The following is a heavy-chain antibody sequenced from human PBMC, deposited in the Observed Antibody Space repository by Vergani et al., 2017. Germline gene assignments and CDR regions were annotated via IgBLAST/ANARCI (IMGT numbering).Heavy chain of an antibody. D-gene: IGHD3-3*01. V-gene: IGHV4-4*07. J-gene: IGHJ4*02. Sequence: QVQLQESGPGLVKPSETLSLTCTVSGGSISSYYWSWIRQPAGKGLEWIGRIYTSGSTNYNPSLKSRVTMSVDTSKNQFSLKLSSVTAADTAVYYCAREPTRITIFGGVIQDYFDYWGQGTLVTVSS. CDR1: GGSISSYY. CDR3: AREPTRITIFGGVIQDYFDY. CDR2: IYTSGST.